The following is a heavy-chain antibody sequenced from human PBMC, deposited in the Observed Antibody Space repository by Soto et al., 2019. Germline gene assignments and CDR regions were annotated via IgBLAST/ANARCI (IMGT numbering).Heavy chain of an antibody. CDR2: IDPSDSYT. CDR3: ARQKGSGTIFGVVTQYYYGMDV. J-gene: IGHJ6*02. D-gene: IGHD3-3*01. CDR1: GYSFTSYW. V-gene: IGHV5-10-1*01. Sequence: GESLKISCKGSGYSFTSYWISWVRQMPGKGLEWMGRIDPSDSYTNYSPSFQGHVTISADKSISTAYLQWSSLKASDTAMYYCARQKGSGTIFGVVTQYYYGMDVWGQGTTVTVS.